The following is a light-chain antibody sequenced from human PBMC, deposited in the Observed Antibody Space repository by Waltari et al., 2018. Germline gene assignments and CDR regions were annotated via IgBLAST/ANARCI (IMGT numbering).Light chain of an antibody. J-gene: IGKJ5*01. V-gene: IGKV1-9*01. CDR3: MQLHDYPLT. CDR1: KGISSH. CDR2: LAS. Sequence: DNQLTPSQPFLSASVGDRITITCRASKGISSHLVWYQVNPGKAPNVLISLASTLQSGVPSRFSGSGFGTEFTLTISSLQAEDFGIYYCMQLHDYPLTLGQGTRLDIK.